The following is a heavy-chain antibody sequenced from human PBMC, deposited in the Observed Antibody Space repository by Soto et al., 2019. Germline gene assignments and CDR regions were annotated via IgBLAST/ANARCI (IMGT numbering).Heavy chain of an antibody. CDR2: IIPIFGTA. D-gene: IGHD6-13*01. Sequence: SVKVSCKASGGTFSSYAISWVRQAPGQGLEWMGGIIPIFGTANYAQKFQGRVTITADKSTSTAYMELSSLRSEDTAVYYCARDEAQQLGRRWSYYYYGMDVWGQGTTVTSP. CDR1: GGTFSSYA. CDR3: ARDEAQQLGRRWSYYYYGMDV. J-gene: IGHJ6*02. V-gene: IGHV1-69*06.